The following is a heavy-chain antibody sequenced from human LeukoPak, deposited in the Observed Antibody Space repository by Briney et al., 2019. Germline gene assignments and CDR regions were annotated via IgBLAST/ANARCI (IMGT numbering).Heavy chain of an antibody. CDR2: INHSGST. Sequence: PSETLSLTCAVYGGSFSGYYWSLIRQPPGKGLEWIGEINHSGSTNYNPSLKSRVTISVDTSKNQFSLKLSSVTAADTAVYYCARHVFVVVPAADYYYYYGMDVWGQGTTVTVSS. D-gene: IGHD2-2*01. J-gene: IGHJ6*02. CDR3: ARHVFVVVPAADYYYYYGMDV. CDR1: GGSFSGYY. V-gene: IGHV4-34*01.